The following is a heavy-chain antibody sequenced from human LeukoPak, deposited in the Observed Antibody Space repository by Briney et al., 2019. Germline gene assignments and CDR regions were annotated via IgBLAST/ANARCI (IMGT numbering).Heavy chain of an antibody. Sequence: GASVKVSCKASGYTFTSYGISWVRQAPGQGLEWMGWISAYNGNTNYAQKLQGRVTMTTDTSTSTAYMELRSLRSDDTAVYYCARDLSEAIFGVVIPQNFDYWGQGTLVTVSS. V-gene: IGHV1-18*01. J-gene: IGHJ4*02. CDR3: ARDLSEAIFGVVIPQNFDY. D-gene: IGHD3-3*01. CDR2: ISAYNGNT. CDR1: GYTFTSYG.